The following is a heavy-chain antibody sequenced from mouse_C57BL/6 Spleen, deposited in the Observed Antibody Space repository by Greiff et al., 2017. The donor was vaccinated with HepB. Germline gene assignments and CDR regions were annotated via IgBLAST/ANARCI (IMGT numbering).Heavy chain of an antibody. CDR1: GYAFSSYW. CDR3: ARKGGNYYGNWAY. J-gene: IGHJ3*01. Sequence: VKLMESGAELVKPGASVKISCKASGYAFSSYWMNWVKQRPGKGLEWIGQIYPGDGDTNYNGKFKGKATLTADKSSSTAYMQLSSLTSEDSAVYFCARKGGNYYGNWAYWGQGTLVTVSA. V-gene: IGHV1-80*01. CDR2: IYPGDGDT. D-gene: IGHD2-1*01.